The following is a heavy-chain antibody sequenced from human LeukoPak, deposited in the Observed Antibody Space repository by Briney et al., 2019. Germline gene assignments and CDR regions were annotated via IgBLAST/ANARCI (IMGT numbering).Heavy chain of an antibody. CDR2: ISAYNTNS. J-gene: IGHJ3*02. CDR1: GYTFSNYG. V-gene: IGHV1-18*01. Sequence: ASVKVSCKASGYTFSNYGITWVRQVPGQGLEWMGWISAYNTNSNYAQKFQGRVTLTTDTSTSTAYMELRRLRSDDTAVYYCARDPVVRGVYDGLDIWGRGTMVTVSS. D-gene: IGHD3-10*01. CDR3: ARDPVVRGVYDGLDI.